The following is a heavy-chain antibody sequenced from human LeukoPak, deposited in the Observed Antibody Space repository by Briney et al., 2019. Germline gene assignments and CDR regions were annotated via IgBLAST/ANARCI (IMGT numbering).Heavy chain of an antibody. CDR3: AGTYSAYDPFDY. J-gene: IGHJ4*02. CDR2: LNADGNSI. Sequence: GGSLRLSCAASGFTFSNYWMHWVRQAPGKGLVWVSRLNADGNSITYADSVRGRFTISRDNAKETVHLQMNSLRVEDTSIYFCAGTYSAYDPFDYWGKGILVTVSS. D-gene: IGHD5-12*01. V-gene: IGHV3-74*01. CDR1: GFTFSNYW.